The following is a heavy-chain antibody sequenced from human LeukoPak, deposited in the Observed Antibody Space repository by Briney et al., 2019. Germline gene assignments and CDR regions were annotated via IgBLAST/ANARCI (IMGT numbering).Heavy chain of an antibody. Sequence: GGSLRLSCASSGFSFSGYAMIWVRQAPGKGLELVSTISGSGASTFYADSVRGRFITSKDIPSNTVYLQMDSLRAEDTAVYYCAKGSRGYTNYYFDYWGQGTLVTVSS. D-gene: IGHD2-2*02. J-gene: IGHJ4*02. CDR1: GFSFSGYA. V-gene: IGHV3-23*01. CDR3: AKGSRGYTNYYFDY. CDR2: ISGSGAST.